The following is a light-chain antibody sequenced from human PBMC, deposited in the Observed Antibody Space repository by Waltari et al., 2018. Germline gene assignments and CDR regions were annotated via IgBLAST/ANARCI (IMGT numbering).Light chain of an antibody. CDR3: CSFTRSSTWV. CDR1: SSDVGGYTY. Sequence: QSALTQPASVSGSPGQSITIPCTGSSSDVGGYTYVSWYQQHPGKAPKPMIFDVNNRASGVSNRFSGSKSGNTASLTISGLQVEDEAEYYCCSFTRSSTWVFGGGTKLTVL. J-gene: IGLJ3*02. V-gene: IGLV2-14*03. CDR2: DVN.